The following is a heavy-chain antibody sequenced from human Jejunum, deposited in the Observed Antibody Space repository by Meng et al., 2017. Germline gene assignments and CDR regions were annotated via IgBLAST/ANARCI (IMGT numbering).Heavy chain of an antibody. Sequence: EVQRVESGGGLVQPGGYLRLSCAVSGFTFTSYWMHWVRQAPGKGLECISRINHDGTSTLYADSVKGRFTVSRDNAKNTLFLQMNSLRVEDTAVYYCARDAVGTFDFWGRGTLVTVSS. CDR2: INHDGTST. CDR3: ARDAVGTFDF. CDR1: GFTFTSYW. V-gene: IGHV3-74*01. D-gene: IGHD1-26*01. J-gene: IGHJ2*01.